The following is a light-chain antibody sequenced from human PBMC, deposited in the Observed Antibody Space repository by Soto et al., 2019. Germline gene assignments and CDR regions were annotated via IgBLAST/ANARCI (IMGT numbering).Light chain of an antibody. Sequence: AIRMTQSPSSFSASTGDRVTITCRASQGISSYLAWYQQKPGKAPKLLIYAASTLQSGVPSRFSGSGSGTDFTLTISCLQSEDFATYYCQQYYSYPQTFGQGTKGDIK. CDR2: AAS. CDR1: QGISSY. CDR3: QQYYSYPQT. V-gene: IGKV1-8*01. J-gene: IGKJ1*01.